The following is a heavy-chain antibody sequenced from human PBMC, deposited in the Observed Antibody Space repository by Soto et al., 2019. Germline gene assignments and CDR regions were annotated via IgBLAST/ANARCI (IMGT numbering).Heavy chain of an antibody. CDR3: ARLYCSSSAACDSWFDP. Sequence: PGESLRISCTGFGYSFTTFWISWVRQMPGKGLEWMGTIDPRDSYTNYSPSFQGHVTISADKSISTAYLQWGSLQASDTAMYFCARLYCSSSAACDSWFDPWGQGTLVTV. V-gene: IGHV5-10-1*01. D-gene: IGHD2-2*01. CDR1: GYSFTTFW. J-gene: IGHJ5*02. CDR2: IDPRDSYT.